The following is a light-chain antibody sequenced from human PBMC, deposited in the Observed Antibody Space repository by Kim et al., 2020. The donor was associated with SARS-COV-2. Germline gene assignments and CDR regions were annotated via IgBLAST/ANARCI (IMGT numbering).Light chain of an antibody. CDR2: AVT. CDR1: SGDVGAYDY. Sequence: GQSITISCNGTSGDVGAYDYVSWYQQHPGKAPKLMIYAVTKRPSGISNRFSGSKSGHTASLSISGLRAEDEGDYYCSSYTSSRTWVFGGGTKLTVL. J-gene: IGLJ3*02. V-gene: IGLV2-14*03. CDR3: SSYTSSRTWV.